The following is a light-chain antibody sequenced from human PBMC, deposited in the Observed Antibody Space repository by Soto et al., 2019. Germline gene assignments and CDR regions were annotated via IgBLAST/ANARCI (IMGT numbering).Light chain of an antibody. CDR2: NNN. CDR1: TSNIGSNI. CDR3: AAWDDTLNGLV. V-gene: IGLV1-44*01. Sequence: QSVLTQPPSASGTPGQRISISCSGRTSNIGSNIVAWYQHLPGTAPKLLIYNNNQRPSGVPDRFFGSKSGSSASLAISGLQPDDESHYYCAAWDDTLNGLVFGGRTKLTVL. J-gene: IGLJ3*02.